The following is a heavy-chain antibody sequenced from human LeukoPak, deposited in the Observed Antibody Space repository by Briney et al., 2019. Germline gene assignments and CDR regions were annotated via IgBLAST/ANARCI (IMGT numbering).Heavy chain of an antibody. CDR3: AKDPRRNYYDSSGYLVY. V-gene: IGHV3-23*01. D-gene: IGHD3-22*01. CDR1: GFTFSSYA. CDR2: ISSSGGST. Sequence: GGCLRLSCAASGFTFSSYAMNWVRQAPGKGLEWVSAISSSGGSTYYADSVKGRFTISRDNSRSTLYLQMNSLRAEDTAVYYCAKDPRRNYYDSSGYLVYWGQGTLVTVSS. J-gene: IGHJ4*02.